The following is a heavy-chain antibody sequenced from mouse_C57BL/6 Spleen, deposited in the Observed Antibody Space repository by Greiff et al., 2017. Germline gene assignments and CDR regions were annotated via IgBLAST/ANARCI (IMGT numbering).Heavy chain of an antibody. J-gene: IGHJ1*03. D-gene: IGHD1-1*01. Sequence: EVQLQQSGPELVKPGASVKIPCKASGYTFTDYNMDWVKQSHGKSLEWIGDINPNNGGTIYNQKFKGKATLTVDKSSSTAYMELRSLTSEDTAVYYCARSLLLRSGYFDVWGTGTTVTVSS. V-gene: IGHV1-18*01. CDR2: INPNNGGT. CDR3: ARSLLLRSGYFDV. CDR1: GYTFTDYN.